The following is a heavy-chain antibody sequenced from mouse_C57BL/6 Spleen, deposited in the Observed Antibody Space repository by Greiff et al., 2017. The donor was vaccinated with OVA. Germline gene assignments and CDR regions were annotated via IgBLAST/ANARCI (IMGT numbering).Heavy chain of an antibody. Sequence: VQLKESVAELVRPGASVKLSCTASGFTFTNSYMHWVKQRPEQGLEWIGRIDPANGNTKYTPKFQGKATITADKSSNTAYLQLSSLTSEDTAIYYCARGYGSSSGAYWGQGTLVTVSA. D-gene: IGHD1-1*01. CDR3: ARGYGSSSGAY. CDR2: IDPANGNT. J-gene: IGHJ3*01. CDR1: GFTFTNSY. V-gene: IGHV14-3*01.